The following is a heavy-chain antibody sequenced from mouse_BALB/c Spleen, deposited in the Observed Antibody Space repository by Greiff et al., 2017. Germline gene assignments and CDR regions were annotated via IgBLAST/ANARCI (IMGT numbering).Heavy chain of an antibody. CDR1: GYTFTSYW. Sequence: QVQLQQSGAELAKPGASVKMSCKASGYTFTSYWMHWVKQRPGQGLEWIGYINPSTGYTEYNQKFKDKATLTADKSSSTAYMQLSSLTSEDSAVYYCARSATTVVDFDYWGQGTTLTVSS. J-gene: IGHJ2*01. CDR3: ARSATTVVDFDY. V-gene: IGHV1-7*01. D-gene: IGHD1-1*01. CDR2: INPSTGYT.